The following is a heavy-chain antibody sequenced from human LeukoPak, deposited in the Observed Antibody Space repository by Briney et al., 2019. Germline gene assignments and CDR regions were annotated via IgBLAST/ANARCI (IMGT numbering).Heavy chain of an antibody. CDR2: ISGSGGST. V-gene: IGHV3-23*01. CDR3: ARDFHYFFDY. D-gene: IGHD3-9*01. Sequence: GGSLRLSCAASGFTFSSYAMSWVRQAPGKGLEWVSAISGSGGSTYYADSVKGRFTTSRDNSGNTLSLQMNSLRAEDTAIYYCARDFHYFFDYCGQGTLVTVSS. J-gene: IGHJ4*02. CDR1: GFTFSSYA.